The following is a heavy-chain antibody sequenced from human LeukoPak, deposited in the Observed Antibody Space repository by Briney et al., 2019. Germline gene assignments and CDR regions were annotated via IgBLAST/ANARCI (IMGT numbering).Heavy chain of an antibody. Sequence: SETLSLTCAVYGGSFSGYYWSWIRQPPGKGLEGIGEINHSGSTNYNPSLKSRVTISVDTSKNQFSLQLSSVTAADTAVYYCARGGGVLRRGYYLEWLLMNWFDPWGQGTLVTVSS. D-gene: IGHD3-3*01. CDR1: GGSFSGYY. V-gene: IGHV4-34*01. CDR2: INHSGST. CDR3: ARGGGVLRRGYYLEWLLMNWFDP. J-gene: IGHJ5*02.